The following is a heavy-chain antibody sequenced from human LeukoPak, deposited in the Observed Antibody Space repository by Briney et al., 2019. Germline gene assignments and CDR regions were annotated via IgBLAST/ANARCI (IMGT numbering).Heavy chain of an antibody. Sequence: PGGSLRLSCAASGFTFSSYGMSWVRHAPGKALECVSAISGSGGSTYYADSVKGRFTISRDNSKNTLYLQMNSLRAEDTAVYYCAKDLILRYFDWLSDNWFDPWGQGTLVTVSS. V-gene: IGHV3-23*01. J-gene: IGHJ5*02. CDR1: GFTFSSYG. D-gene: IGHD3-9*01. CDR3: AKDLILRYFDWLSDNWFDP. CDR2: ISGSGGST.